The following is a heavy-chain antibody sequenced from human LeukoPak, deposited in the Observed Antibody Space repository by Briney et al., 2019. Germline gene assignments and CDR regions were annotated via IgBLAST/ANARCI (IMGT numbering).Heavy chain of an antibody. CDR2: IIPIFGTA. J-gene: IGHJ4*02. Sequence: GSSVKVSCKASGGTFSSYAISWVRQAPGQGLGWMGGIIPIFGTANYAQKFKGRVTITTDESTSTAYMELSSLRSEDTAVYYCARGGIAARSSLDYWAREPWSPSPQ. CDR1: GGTFSSYA. V-gene: IGHV1-69*05. D-gene: IGHD6-6*01. CDR3: ARGGIAARSSLDY.